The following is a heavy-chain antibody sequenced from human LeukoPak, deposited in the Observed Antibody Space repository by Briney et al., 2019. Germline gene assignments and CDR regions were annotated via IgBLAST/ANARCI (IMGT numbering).Heavy chain of an antibody. J-gene: IGHJ6*03. CDR3: ARDTLNYYYYYMDV. V-gene: IGHV4-61*02. CDR1: GGSISSGSYY. D-gene: IGHD2/OR15-2a*01. Sequence: TLSLTCTVSGGSISSGSYYWSWIRQPAGKGLEWIGRIYTSGSTNYNPSLKSRVTTSVDTSKNQFSLKLSSVTAADTAVYYCARDTLNYYYYYMDVWGKGTTVTISS. CDR2: IYTSGST.